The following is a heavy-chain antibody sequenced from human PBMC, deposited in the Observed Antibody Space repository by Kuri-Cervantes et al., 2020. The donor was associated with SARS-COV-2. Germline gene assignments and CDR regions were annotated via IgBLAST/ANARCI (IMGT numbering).Heavy chain of an antibody. D-gene: IGHD6-19*01. J-gene: IGHJ3*02. CDR1: GFTFSSYE. CDR3: ASFGSGWYDDAFDI. V-gene: IGHV3-48*03. Sequence: GESLKISCAASGFTFSSYEMNWVRQTPGKGLEWVSYISSTGDTIYYADSVKGRFTISSDNAKNSLYLQVNSLRAEDTAVYYCASFGSGWYDDAFDIWGQGTMVTVSS. CDR2: ISSTGDTI.